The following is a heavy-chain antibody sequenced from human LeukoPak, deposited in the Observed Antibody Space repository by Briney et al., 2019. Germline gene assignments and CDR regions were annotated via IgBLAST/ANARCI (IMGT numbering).Heavy chain of an antibody. CDR2: IYYSGST. J-gene: IGHJ4*02. Sequence: SETLSLTCTVSGGSISSYYWSWIRQPPGKGLEWIGYIYYSGSTNYNPSLKSRVTISVDTSKNQFSLKLSSVTAADTAVYYCARDRAGSYFDYWGQGTLVTVSS. CDR1: GGSISSYY. V-gene: IGHV4-59*01. CDR3: ARDRAGSYFDY. D-gene: IGHD3-10*01.